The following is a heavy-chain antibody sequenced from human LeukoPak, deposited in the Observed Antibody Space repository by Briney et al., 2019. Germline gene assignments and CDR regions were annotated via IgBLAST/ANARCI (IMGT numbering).Heavy chain of an antibody. D-gene: IGHD2-21*02. V-gene: IGHV3-30-3*02. J-gene: IGHJ4*02. CDR3: AKIHGDSTQYFDY. CDR2: ISYDGSNK. Sequence: GGCLRLSCAASGFTFSSYAMHWVRQAPGKGLKWVAVISYDGSNKYYADSVKGRFTISRDNSKNTLYLQMNSLRAEDTAVYYCAKIHGDSTQYFDYWGQGTLVTVSS. CDR1: GFTFSSYA.